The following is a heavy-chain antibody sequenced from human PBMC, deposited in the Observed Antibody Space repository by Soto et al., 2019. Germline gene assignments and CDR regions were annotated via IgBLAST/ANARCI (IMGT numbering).Heavy chain of an antibody. J-gene: IGHJ4*02. D-gene: IGHD3-3*01. CDR2: ISSSSSYI. CDR1: GFTFSSYS. V-gene: IGHV3-21*01. Sequence: GGSLRLSCAASGFTFSSYSMNWVRQAPGKGLEWVSSISSSSSYIYYADSVKGRFTISRDSAKNSLYLQMNSLRAEDTAVYYCARAVYQYYDFWSGYCFDYWGQGTLVTVSS. CDR3: ARAVYQYYDFWSGYCFDY.